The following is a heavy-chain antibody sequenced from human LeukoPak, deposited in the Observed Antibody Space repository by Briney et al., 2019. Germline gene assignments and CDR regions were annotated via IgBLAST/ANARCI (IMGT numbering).Heavy chain of an antibody. CDR3: ARAWGYDSSGYYYHAFDI. D-gene: IGHD3-22*01. CDR2: IDTTAYT. V-gene: IGHV3-13*01. Sequence: GGSLRLSCAASGFTFSSYDMHWVRQATGKGLEWVSAIDTTAYTYYPGSVKGRFTISRENAKNSLYLQMNSLRAGDTAVYYCARAWGYDSSGYYYHAFDIWGQGTMVTVSS. J-gene: IGHJ3*02. CDR1: GFTFSSYD.